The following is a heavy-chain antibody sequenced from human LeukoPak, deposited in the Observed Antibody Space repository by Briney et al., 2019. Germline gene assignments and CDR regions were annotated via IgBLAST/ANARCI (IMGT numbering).Heavy chain of an antibody. J-gene: IGHJ1*01. V-gene: IGHV3-7*01. CDR3: ARGGGRYYPYFQH. Sequence: PGGSLRLSCAASGFTFSNYWMSWVRQAPGKGLEWVANIKQDGSEKYYVDSVKGRFTISRDNAKNSLYLQMNSLRAEDTAVYYCARGGGRYYPYFQHWGQGALVTVSS. D-gene: IGHD3-10*01. CDR2: IKQDGSEK. CDR1: GFTFSNYW.